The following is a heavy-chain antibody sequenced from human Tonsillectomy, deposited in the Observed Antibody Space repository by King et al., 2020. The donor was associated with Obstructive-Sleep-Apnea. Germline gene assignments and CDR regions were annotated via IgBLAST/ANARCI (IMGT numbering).Heavy chain of an antibody. Sequence: VQLVESGGGLVQSGGSLRLSCAASGFTFSNYVMTWVRQAPGKGLEWVSGIRGSDDNTYYADSVGGRFTISRDNSKSTVYLQMNSLRAEDTAIYYCAKVTIYDTGGHEDAFDIWGLGTMVTVSS. D-gene: IGHD3-22*01. CDR2: IRGSDDNT. J-gene: IGHJ3*02. CDR3: AKVTIYDTGGHEDAFDI. CDR1: GFTFSNYV. V-gene: IGHV3-23*04.